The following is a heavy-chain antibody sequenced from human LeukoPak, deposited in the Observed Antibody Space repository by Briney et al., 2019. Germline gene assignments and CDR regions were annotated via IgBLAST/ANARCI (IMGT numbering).Heavy chain of an antibody. CDR2: ISGSGGST. CDR1: GFTFSSYA. J-gene: IGHJ4*02. V-gene: IGHV3-23*01. D-gene: IGHD4-17*01. CDR3: ARDDHYGDYLGLFDY. Sequence: GGSLRLSCAASGFTFSSYAMSWVRQAPGKGPEWVSAISGSGGSTYYADSVKGRFTISRDNSKNTLYLQMNSLRAEDTAVYYCARDDHYGDYLGLFDYWGQGTLVTVSS.